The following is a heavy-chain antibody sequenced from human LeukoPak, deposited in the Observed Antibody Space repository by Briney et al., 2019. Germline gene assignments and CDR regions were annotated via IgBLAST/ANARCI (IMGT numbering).Heavy chain of an antibody. D-gene: IGHD3-3*01. CDR3: AKGYYDSHRGFFEY. CDR2: VSGTGTST. V-gene: IGHV3-23*01. CDR1: GFTFHNYA. J-gene: IGHJ4*02. Sequence: GGSLRLSCKASGFTFHNYAMTWVRQAPGKGLDWVSTVSGTGTSTFYADSVKVRATISRDNSKNMLYLQMSSLRAEDTAMYYCAKGYYDSHRGFFEYWGLGTLVTVSS.